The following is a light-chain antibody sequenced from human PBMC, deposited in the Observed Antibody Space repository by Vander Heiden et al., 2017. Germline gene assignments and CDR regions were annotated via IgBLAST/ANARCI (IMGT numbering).Light chain of an antibody. CDR3: SSYAGNYIYV. CDR2: EVN. J-gene: IGLJ1*01. CDR1: SSDVGTYDF. Sequence: QSALTQPPSASGSPAQSATISRTGTSSDVGTYDFVSWYQQQPGKVPKLIIYEVNKRPSGVPDRFSGSKSGYTASLTVSGLQAEDEADYYCSSYAGNYIYVFGSGTKVTVL. V-gene: IGLV2-8*01.